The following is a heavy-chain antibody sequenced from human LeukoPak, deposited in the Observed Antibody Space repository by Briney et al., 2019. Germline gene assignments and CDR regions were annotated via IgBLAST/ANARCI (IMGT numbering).Heavy chain of an antibody. J-gene: IGHJ4*02. CDR2: IYYSGST. CDR1: GGSISSSSYY. V-gene: IGHV4-39*07. CDR3: AVRLPTYLGGNFDY. Sequence: SETLSLTCPVSGGSISSSSYYWGWIRQPPGKGLEWIGSIYYSGSTYYNPSLKSRVTISVDTSKNQFSLKLSSVTAADTAVYYCAVRLPTYLGGNFDYWGQGTLVTVSS. D-gene: IGHD3-16*01.